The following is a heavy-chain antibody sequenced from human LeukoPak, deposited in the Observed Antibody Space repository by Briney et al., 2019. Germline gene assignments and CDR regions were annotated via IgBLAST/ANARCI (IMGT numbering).Heavy chain of an antibody. V-gene: IGHV3-48*03. CDR2: ISSSGSTI. D-gene: IGHD6-13*01. CDR3: ARDPAAAGSFDY. CDR1: GFTFSSYE. J-gene: IGHJ4*02. Sequence: PGGSLRLSCAASGFTFSSYEMNWVRQAPGKGLEWVSYISSSGSTIYYADSVEGRFTISRDNAKNSLYLQMNSLRAEDTAVYYCARDPAAAGSFDYWGQGTLVTVSS.